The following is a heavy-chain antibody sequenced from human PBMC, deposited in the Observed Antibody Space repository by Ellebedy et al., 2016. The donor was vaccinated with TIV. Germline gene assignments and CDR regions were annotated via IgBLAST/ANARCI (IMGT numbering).Heavy chain of an antibody. J-gene: IGHJ4*02. CDR3: ARGITGTPFDY. Sequence: MPSETLSLTCTVSGGSISPVASYWTWFPHPPAKGLAWIRYIYYGWSTYYNPSLKSRLTISLDTSKNQFSLKLSSVTAADTAVSYCARGITGTPFDYWGQGTLVTVSS. D-gene: IGHD1-7*01. V-gene: IGHV4-30-4*01. CDR2: IYYGWST. CDR1: GGSISPVASY.